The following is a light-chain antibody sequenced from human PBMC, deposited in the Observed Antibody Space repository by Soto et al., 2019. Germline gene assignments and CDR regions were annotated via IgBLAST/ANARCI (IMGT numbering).Light chain of an antibody. CDR1: SSDVGGYNY. CDR3: SSFAISNNDV. Sequence: QSALTQPPSASGSPGQSVTISCTGTSSDVGGYNYVSWYQQHPGKSPKLMIYEVSERPSGVPDRFSGSKSGNTASLTVSGLQAEYEADYYCSSFAISNNDVFGTGTKVTVL. V-gene: IGLV2-8*01. J-gene: IGLJ1*01. CDR2: EVS.